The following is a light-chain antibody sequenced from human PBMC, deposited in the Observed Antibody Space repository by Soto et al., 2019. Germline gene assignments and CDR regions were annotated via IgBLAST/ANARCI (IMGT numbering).Light chain of an antibody. CDR1: QTISSW. V-gene: IGKV1-5*03. Sequence: DIQMTQSPSTLSGSVGDRVTITCRASQTISSWLARYQQKPGKAPKLLIYKASTLKSGDPSRFSGSGSGTEFTLTISSLQPDDFATYYCQHYNSYSEAFGQGTKVDIK. J-gene: IGKJ1*01. CDR2: KAS. CDR3: QHYNSYSEA.